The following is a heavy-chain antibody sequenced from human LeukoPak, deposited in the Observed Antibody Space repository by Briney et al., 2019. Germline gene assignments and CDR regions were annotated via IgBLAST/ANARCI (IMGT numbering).Heavy chain of an antibody. CDR1: GFTFSSYA. D-gene: IGHD3-22*01. CDR2: IIGSGGTA. CDR3: AKKGYYDGSGYYMYYFDH. Sequence: PGGSLRLSCAASGFTFSSYAMSWVRQAPGKGLEWVSAIIGSGGTAYYADSVKGRFTISRDNSKNTLYLQMNSLRAEDTAVYYCAKKGYYDGSGYYMYYFDHWGQGTLVTVSS. V-gene: IGHV3-23*01. J-gene: IGHJ4*02.